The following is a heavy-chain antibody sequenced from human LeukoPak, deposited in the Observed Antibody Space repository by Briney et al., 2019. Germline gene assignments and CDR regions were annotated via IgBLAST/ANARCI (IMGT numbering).Heavy chain of an antibody. CDR2: VKSDGSST. V-gene: IGHV3-74*01. CDR3: VRRGQTGYY. CDR1: GFTFSSYW. Sequence: GGSLRLSCAASGFTFSSYWMHWVRQAPGKGLVWVSRVKSDGSSTDYADSVKGRFTISRDNAKNTLYLQMNSLRAEDTAVYYCVRRGQTGYYWGQGTLVTVSS. J-gene: IGHJ4*02.